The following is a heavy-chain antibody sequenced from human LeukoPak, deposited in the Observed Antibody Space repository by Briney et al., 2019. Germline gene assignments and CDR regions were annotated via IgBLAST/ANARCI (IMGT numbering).Heavy chain of an antibody. CDR3: AKDLSSSWSYY. CDR1: GFTFSSYG. V-gene: IGHV3-23*01. J-gene: IGHJ4*02. CDR2: ISGSGGST. Sequence: GGSLRLSCAASGFTFSSYGMSWVRQAPGKGLEWVSAISGSGGSTYYADSVKGRFTISRDNSKNTLYLQMNSLRAEDTAVYYCAKDLSSSWSYYWGQGTLVTVSS. D-gene: IGHD6-13*01.